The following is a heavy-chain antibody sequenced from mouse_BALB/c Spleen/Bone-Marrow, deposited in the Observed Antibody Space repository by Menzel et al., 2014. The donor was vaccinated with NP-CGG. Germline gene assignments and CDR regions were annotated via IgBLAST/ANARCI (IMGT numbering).Heavy chain of an antibody. CDR1: GFDFSRYW. J-gene: IGHJ2*01. CDR3: ARPGTWGYFDY. V-gene: IGHV4-1*02. D-gene: IGHD4-1*01. Sequence: EVQVVESGGGLVQPGGSLKLSCAASGFDFSRYWISWVRQAPGKGLEWIGEINPDSSTINYTPSLKDKFIISRDNAKNTLYLQMSKVRSEDTALYYCARPGTWGYFDYWGQGTTLTVSS. CDR2: INPDSSTI.